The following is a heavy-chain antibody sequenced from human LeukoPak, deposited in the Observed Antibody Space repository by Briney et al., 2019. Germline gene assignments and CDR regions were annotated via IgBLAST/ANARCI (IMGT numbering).Heavy chain of an antibody. CDR3: AKDNGGYCSSTSCYYA. V-gene: IGHV3-30*02. CDR2: IRYDGSNK. D-gene: IGHD2-2*01. CDR1: GFTFSSYG. J-gene: IGHJ4*02. Sequence: GGSLRLSCAASGFTFSSYGMHWVPQAPGKGLEWVAFIRYDGSNKYYADSVKGRFTISRDNSKNTLYLQMNSLRAEDTAVYYCAKDNGGYCSSTSCYYAWGQGTLVTVSS.